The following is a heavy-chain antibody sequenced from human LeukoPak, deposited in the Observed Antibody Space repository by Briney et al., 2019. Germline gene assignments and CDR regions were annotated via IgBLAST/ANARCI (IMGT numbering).Heavy chain of an antibody. Sequence: GSLRLSCAASGFTLSSHGMHWVRQAPGKGLEWVAFIRWDKTDDYYADSVKGRFTISRDNSKNTVFLHMNSLRAEDTAVYYCAKDYNWGCDYWGQGTLVTVSS. V-gene: IGHV3-30*02. CDR3: AKDYNWGCDY. D-gene: IGHD1-1*01. CDR2: IRWDKTDD. J-gene: IGHJ4*02. CDR1: GFTLSSHG.